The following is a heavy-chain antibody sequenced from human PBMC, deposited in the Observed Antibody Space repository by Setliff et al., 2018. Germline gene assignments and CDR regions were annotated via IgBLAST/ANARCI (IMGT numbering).Heavy chain of an antibody. CDR1: GFTLSGFA. Sequence: HPGGSLRLSCVASGFTLSGFAVHWVRQAPGKGLEWVGRVRRNTNSYATAYAESVNGRFTISRDDSKNTAYLQLTSLKTEDTAVYHCSRRGVGMGLDVWGKGTTVTVSS. CDR2: VRRNTNSYAT. V-gene: IGHV3-73*01. J-gene: IGHJ6*04. CDR3: SRRGVGMGLDV. D-gene: IGHD1-26*01.